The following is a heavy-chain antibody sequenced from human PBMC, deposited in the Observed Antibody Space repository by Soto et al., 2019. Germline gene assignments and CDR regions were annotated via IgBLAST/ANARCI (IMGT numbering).Heavy chain of an antibody. CDR2: MNPNSGNT. D-gene: IGHD6-13*01. Sequence: QVQLVQSGAEVKKPGASVKVSCKASGYTFTSYDINWVRQATGQGLERMGWMNPNSGNTGNAQKFQGRVTMTRNTSISTAYMELSSLRSEETAVYYCAREHSSSWRFDYWGQGTLVTVSS. V-gene: IGHV1-8*01. CDR3: AREHSSSWRFDY. J-gene: IGHJ4*02. CDR1: GYTFTSYD.